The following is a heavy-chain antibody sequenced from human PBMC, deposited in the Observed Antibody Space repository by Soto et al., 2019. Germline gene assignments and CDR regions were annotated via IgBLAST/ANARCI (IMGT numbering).Heavy chain of an antibody. Sequence: QVQLVQSGAEVRKPGSSVKVSCKASGGTFSRYAVSWVRQAPGQGLERMGGIIPMFGTANYAQKFKGRVTITADESTSTAYMELRSLRSEDTALYYCARGWGHDTSDYYYAYWGQGTLITVSS. CDR1: GGTFSRYA. J-gene: IGHJ4*02. V-gene: IGHV1-69*01. CDR3: ARGWGHDTSDYYYAY. D-gene: IGHD3-22*01. CDR2: IIPMFGTA.